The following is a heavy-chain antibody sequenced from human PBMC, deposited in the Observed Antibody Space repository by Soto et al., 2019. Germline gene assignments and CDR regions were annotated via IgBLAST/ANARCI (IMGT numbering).Heavy chain of an antibody. Sequence: GGSLRLSCAASGFTFDDYAMHWVRQAPGKGLEWVSGISWNSGSIGYADSVKGRFTISRDNAKNSLYLQMNSLRAEDTALYYCAKDGEGGYQLLNWFDPWGQGTLVTVSS. CDR3: AKDGEGGYQLLNWFDP. D-gene: IGHD2-2*01. V-gene: IGHV3-9*01. J-gene: IGHJ5*02. CDR2: ISWNSGSI. CDR1: GFTFDDYA.